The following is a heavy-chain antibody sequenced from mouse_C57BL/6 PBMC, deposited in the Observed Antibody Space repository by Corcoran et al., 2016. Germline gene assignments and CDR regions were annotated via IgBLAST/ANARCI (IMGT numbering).Heavy chain of an antibody. Sequence: QVQLKQSGAELVRPGASVKLSCKASGYTFTDYYINWVKQRPGQGLEWIARIYPGSGNTYYNEKFKGKATLTAEKSSSTAYMQLSSLTSEDSAVYFCARIYGSSWYFDVWGTGTTVTVSS. V-gene: IGHV1-76*01. D-gene: IGHD1-1*01. CDR3: ARIYGSSWYFDV. J-gene: IGHJ1*03. CDR1: GYTFTDYY. CDR2: IYPGSGNT.